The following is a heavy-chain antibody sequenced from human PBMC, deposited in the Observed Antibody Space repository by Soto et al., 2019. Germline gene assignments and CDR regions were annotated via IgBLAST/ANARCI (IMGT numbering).Heavy chain of an antibody. CDR2: IYYSGST. CDR3: ASYDFWSGYSNWFDP. CDR1: GGSVSSGSYY. V-gene: IGHV4-61*01. D-gene: IGHD3-3*01. J-gene: IGHJ5*02. Sequence: SETLSLTCTVSGGSVSSGSYYWSWIRQPPGKGLEWIGYIYYSGSTNYNPSLKSRVTISVDTSKNQFSLKLSSVTAADTAVYYCASYDFWSGYSNWFDPWGQGTLVTVSS.